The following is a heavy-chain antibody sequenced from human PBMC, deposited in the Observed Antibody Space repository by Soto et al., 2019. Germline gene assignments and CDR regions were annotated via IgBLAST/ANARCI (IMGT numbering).Heavy chain of an antibody. CDR1: GYTFTGYY. D-gene: IGHD4-4*01. CDR3: AREGGSMTTSYYYGMDV. V-gene: IGHV1-2*04. CDR2: INPNSGGT. J-gene: IGHJ6*02. Sequence: GASVKVSCKASGYTFTGYYMHWVRQAPGQGLEWMGWINPNSGGTNYAQKFQGWVTMTRDTSISTAYMELSRLRSDDTAVYYCAREGGSMTTSYYYGMDVWGQGTTVTVSS.